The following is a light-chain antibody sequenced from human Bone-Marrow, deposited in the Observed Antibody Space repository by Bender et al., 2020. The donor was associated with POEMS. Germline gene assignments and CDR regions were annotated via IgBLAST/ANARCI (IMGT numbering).Light chain of an antibody. CDR3: QAWDTYSVI. CDR2: QDT. Sequence: LTQPRSVSVSPGQTASITCSGDDLGDKYVAWYQQKPGQSPVLVIYQDTKRPSGIPERFSGSNSGNTATLTISGTQAMDEADYYCQAWDTYSVIFGGGTKLTVL. J-gene: IGLJ2*01. CDR1: DLGDKY. V-gene: IGLV3-1*01.